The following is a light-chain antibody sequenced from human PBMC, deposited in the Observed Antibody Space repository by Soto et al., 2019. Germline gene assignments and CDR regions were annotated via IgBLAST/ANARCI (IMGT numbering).Light chain of an antibody. V-gene: IGLV6-57*02. CDR3: QSYDGSNPDVV. CDR2: EDT. Sequence: NFMLTQPHSVSESPGKTVTISCTGSSGSIATNYVQWYQQRPGSAPTTVIYEDTQRPSGVPEGFSGSIDSSSNSASLTISGLKTEDEAGYYCQSYDGSNPDVVFGGGTKLTVL. CDR1: SGSIATNY. J-gene: IGLJ2*01.